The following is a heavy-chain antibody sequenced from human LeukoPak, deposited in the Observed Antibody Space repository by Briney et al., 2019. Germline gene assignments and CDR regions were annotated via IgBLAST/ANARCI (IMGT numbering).Heavy chain of an antibody. D-gene: IGHD3-10*01. J-gene: IGHJ5*02. CDR2: ISYSGTT. Sequence: PSETLSLTCTVSGGSISSSNYYWVWIRQPPGKGLEWIGSISYSGTTYYNPSLKSPVTISLDTSKNQFSLKLSSVTAADTAVYYCARNVLLWFGEPNNWFDPWGQGTLVTVSS. CDR1: GGSISSSNYY. CDR3: ARNVLLWFGEPNNWFDP. V-gene: IGHV4-39*07.